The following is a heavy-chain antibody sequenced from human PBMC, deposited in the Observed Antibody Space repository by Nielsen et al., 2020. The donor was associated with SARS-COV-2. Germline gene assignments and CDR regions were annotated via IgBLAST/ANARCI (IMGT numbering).Heavy chain of an antibody. V-gene: IGHV1-24*01. CDR1: GYTLSELS. Sequence: ASVKVSYKVSGYTLSELSIHWVRQAHGKGLEWMGGFDPGDAETVYAQKFQGRITMTEDTSADTAYMDLSSLRTEDTAVYYCATSLVAAIFGVLDYWGPGTLVTVSS. CDR3: ATSLVAAIFGVLDY. CDR2: FDPGDAET. D-gene: IGHD3-3*01. J-gene: IGHJ4*02.